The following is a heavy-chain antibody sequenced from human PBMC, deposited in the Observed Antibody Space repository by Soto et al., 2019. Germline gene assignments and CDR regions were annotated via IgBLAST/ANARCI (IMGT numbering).Heavy chain of an antibody. D-gene: IGHD2-15*01. V-gene: IGHV3-49*03. CDR3: ARGRLISLYYFDY. CDR2: IRSKAYGGTT. Sequence: GGSLRLSCTASGFTFGDYAMSWFRQAPGKGLEWVGFIRSKAYGGTTEYAASVKGRFTISRDDSKSIAYLQMNSLKTEDTAVYYCARGRLISLYYFDYWGQGTLVTVSS. J-gene: IGHJ4*02. CDR1: GFTFGDYA.